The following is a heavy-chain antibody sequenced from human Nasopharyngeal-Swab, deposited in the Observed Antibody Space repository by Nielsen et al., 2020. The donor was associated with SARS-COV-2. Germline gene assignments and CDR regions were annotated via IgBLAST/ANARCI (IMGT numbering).Heavy chain of an antibody. CDR1: GYSFTDYH. J-gene: IGHJ4*02. CDR3: AREGADL. D-gene: IGHD3-16*01. Sequence: ASVKVSCKASGYSFTDYHVHWVRQAPGKGLVWMGWIYPKDGGTVFAQKFQGRVTMTWDTSISTAYMEVTRLTSDDTAMYYCAREGADLWGQGTLVTVSS. CDR2: IYPKDGGT. V-gene: IGHV1-2*02.